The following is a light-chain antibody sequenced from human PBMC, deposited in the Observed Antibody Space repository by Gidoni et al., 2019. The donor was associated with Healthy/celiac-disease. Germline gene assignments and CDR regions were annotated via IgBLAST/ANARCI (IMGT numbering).Light chain of an antibody. CDR1: QSVSSY. CDR2: DAS. V-gene: IGKV3-11*01. CDR3: QQRSNWPIT. Sequence: EIVLTQSPATLSLSPGKRATLSCRASQSVSSYLAWYQQKPGQAPRLLIYDASHRATSIPARFSGSGSGTDFTLTISSLEPEDFAVYYCQQRSNWPITFGQGTRLEIK. J-gene: IGKJ5*01.